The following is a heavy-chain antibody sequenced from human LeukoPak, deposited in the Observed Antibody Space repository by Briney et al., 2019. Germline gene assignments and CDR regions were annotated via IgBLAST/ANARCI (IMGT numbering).Heavy chain of an antibody. Sequence: ASVKVSCKASGYTFTSYGISWVRQAPGQGLEWMGWISAYNGNTNYAQELQGRVTMTTDTSTSTAYMELRSLRSDDTAVYYCARCEGTIFPNYYYYYMDVWGKGTTVTISS. J-gene: IGHJ6*03. CDR1: GYTFTSYG. CDR2: ISAYNGNT. CDR3: ARCEGTIFPNYYYYYMDV. D-gene: IGHD3-9*01. V-gene: IGHV1-18*01.